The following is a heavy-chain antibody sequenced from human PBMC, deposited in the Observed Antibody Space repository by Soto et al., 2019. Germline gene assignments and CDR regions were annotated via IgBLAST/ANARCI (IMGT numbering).Heavy chain of an antibody. CDR2: ISHSGST. Sequence: SETLSLTCAVYGGSFSGYYWSWIRQPPGKGLEWIGEISHSGSTNYNPSLKSRVTISVDTSKNQFSLKLSSVTAADTAVYSCARGPPITASNRFWNYWGQGTLVTVSS. CDR1: GGSFSGYY. V-gene: IGHV4-34*01. CDR3: ARGPPITASNRFWNY. D-gene: IGHD1-20*01. J-gene: IGHJ4*02.